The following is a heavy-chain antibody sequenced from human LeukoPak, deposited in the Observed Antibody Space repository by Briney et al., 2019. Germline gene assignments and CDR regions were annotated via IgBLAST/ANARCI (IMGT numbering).Heavy chain of an antibody. V-gene: IGHV3-53*01. CDR1: GFTFSSYS. Sequence: GGSLRLSCAASGFTFSSYSMNWVRQAPGKGLEWVSVIHSGGTTYYAGSVKGRFTISRDHSRNTVYLQMNNLRAEDTALYYCARLKDIAVAGIGSHDFWGQGTMVTVSS. CDR3: ARLKDIAVAGIGSHDF. D-gene: IGHD2-2*01. J-gene: IGHJ3*01. CDR2: IHSGGTT.